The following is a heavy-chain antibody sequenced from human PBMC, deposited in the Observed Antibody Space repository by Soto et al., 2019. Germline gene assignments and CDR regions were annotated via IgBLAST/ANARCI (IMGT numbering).Heavy chain of an antibody. V-gene: IGHV1-46*01. CDR2: INPSGGST. D-gene: IGHD3-3*01. Sequence: SVKVSCKASGYTFTSYYMHWVREAPVQGLEWMGIINPSGGSTSYAQKFQGRVTMTRDTSTSTVYMELSSLRSEDTAVYYCARGQTIFGVVIQIDYWGQGTLVTVSS. CDR1: GYTFTSYY. J-gene: IGHJ4*02. CDR3: ARGQTIFGVVIQIDY.